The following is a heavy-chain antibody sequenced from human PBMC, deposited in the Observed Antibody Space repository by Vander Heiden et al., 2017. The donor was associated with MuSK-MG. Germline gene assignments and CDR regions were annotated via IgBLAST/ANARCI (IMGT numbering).Heavy chain of an antibody. CDR2: IHYSGST. Sequence: QVQLQESGPGLVKPSETLSLSCTVSGGSISSYYWSWIRQPPGKGLEWVGYIHYSGSTNYNPSLKSRVTISVDTSKTQFSLKLSSVTAADTAVYYCARVGVAVSGTYYYYGMDVWGQGTTVTVSS. CDR3: ARVGVAVSGTYYYYGMDV. V-gene: IGHV4-59*08. D-gene: IGHD6-19*01. J-gene: IGHJ6*02. CDR1: GGSISSYY.